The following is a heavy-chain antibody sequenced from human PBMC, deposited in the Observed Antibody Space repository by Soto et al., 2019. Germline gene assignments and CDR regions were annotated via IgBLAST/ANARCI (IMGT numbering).Heavy chain of an antibody. Sequence: GGSLRLSCAASGFTFSSYSMNWVRQAPGKGLEWVSYISSSSSTIYYADSVKGRFTISRDNAKNSLYLQMNSLRDEDTAVYYCARDNEVEQWLVDYYYYGMDVWGQGTTVTVSS. V-gene: IGHV3-48*02. D-gene: IGHD6-19*01. CDR2: ISSSSSTI. J-gene: IGHJ6*02. CDR1: GFTFSSYS. CDR3: ARDNEVEQWLVDYYYYGMDV.